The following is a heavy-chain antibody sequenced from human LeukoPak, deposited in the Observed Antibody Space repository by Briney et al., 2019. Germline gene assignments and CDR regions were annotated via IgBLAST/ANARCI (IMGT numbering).Heavy chain of an antibody. J-gene: IGHJ5*02. V-gene: IGHV3-43*02. CDR3: AKAAYRLRFLEWLPHGGSGESYSWFDP. CDR1: VFPFRNYA. Sequence: QPGGSLRLSCAASVFPFRNYAMHWVRRATGKGLEWVSLYSGDGGRTYYADSAKGRFTISRDNSKNSPYLRMNSRRTEDTALYYCAKAAYRLRFLEWLPHGGSGESYSWFDPWGQGTLVTVSS. D-gene: IGHD3-3*01. CDR2: YSGDGGRT.